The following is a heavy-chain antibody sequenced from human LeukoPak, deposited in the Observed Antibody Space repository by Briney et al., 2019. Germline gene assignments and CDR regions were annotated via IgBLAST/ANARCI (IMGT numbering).Heavy chain of an antibody. CDR1: GFTFDDYS. V-gene: IGHV3-9*01. J-gene: IGHJ3*02. CDR3: AKETDAFDI. CDR2: ISWNSGSI. Sequence: GRSLRLSCAASGFTFDDYSMHWVRPAPGKGLEWVSGISWNSGSIGYADSVKGRFTISRDNAKNSLYLQMNSLRAEDTALYYCAKETDAFDIWGQGTMVTVSS.